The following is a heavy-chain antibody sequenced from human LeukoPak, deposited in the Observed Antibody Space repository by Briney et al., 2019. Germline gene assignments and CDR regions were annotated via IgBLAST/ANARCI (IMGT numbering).Heavy chain of an antibody. D-gene: IGHD6-6*01. Sequence: SETLSLTCTISGGSISTYSWNWIRQPPGQGLEWIGYIYYSGSTKYNPSLKSRVTMFEDKSKNQFSLRLYSVTVADTAVYYCARHFAYSSSSYFDYWGQGSLVTVSS. V-gene: IGHV4-59*08. J-gene: IGHJ4*02. CDR2: IYYSGST. CDR1: GGSISTYS. CDR3: ARHFAYSSSSYFDY.